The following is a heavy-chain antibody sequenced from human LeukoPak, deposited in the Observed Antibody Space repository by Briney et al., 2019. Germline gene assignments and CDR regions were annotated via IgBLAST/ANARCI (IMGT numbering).Heavy chain of an antibody. CDR2: IIAYNGNT. Sequence: ASVKVSCKASGFTFTSSAMQWVRQARGQRLEWMGWIIAYNGNTNYAQKLQGRVTMTTDTSTSTAYMELRSLRSDDTAVYYCARDLKMGYSSGRYSWGTGSSNDYWGQGTLVTVSS. D-gene: IGHD6-19*01. V-gene: IGHV1-18*01. CDR1: GFTFTSSA. J-gene: IGHJ4*02. CDR3: ARDLKMGYSSGRYSWGTGSSNDY.